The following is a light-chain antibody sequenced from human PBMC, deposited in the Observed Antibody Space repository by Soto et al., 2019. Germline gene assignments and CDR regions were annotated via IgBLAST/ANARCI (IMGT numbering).Light chain of an antibody. CDR2: WAS. CDR3: QQYYVTPPT. V-gene: IGKV4-1*01. J-gene: IGKJ4*01. Sequence: DIVMTQSPDSLDVSLGERATINCKSSQSVSFSSNSKNALAWYQQRPGQPPKLLIYWASTRESGVPDRFSGSGSGTDFTLTISTLQAEDVAVYYCQQYYVTPPTFGGGTKVEIK. CDR1: QSVSFSSNSKNA.